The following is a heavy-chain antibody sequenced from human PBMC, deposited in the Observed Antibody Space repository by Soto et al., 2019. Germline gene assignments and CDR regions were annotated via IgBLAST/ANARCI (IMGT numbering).Heavy chain of an antibody. Sequence: SETLSLTCTVSGGSISSHYWSWIRQPPGKGLEWIGYIYYSGSTNYNPSLKSRVTISVDTSKNQFSLKLSSVTAADTAVYYCARELDYYGMDVWVQGTTVTVSS. CDR1: GGSISSHY. CDR2: IYYSGST. J-gene: IGHJ6*02. CDR3: ARELDYYGMDV. V-gene: IGHV4-59*11.